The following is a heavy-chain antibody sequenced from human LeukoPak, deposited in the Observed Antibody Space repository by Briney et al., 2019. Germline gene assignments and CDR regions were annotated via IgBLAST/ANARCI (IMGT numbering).Heavy chain of an antibody. J-gene: IGHJ4*02. CDR3: ARGKGLIAAAGHSLRY. CDR2: INTNTGNP. D-gene: IGHD6-13*01. CDR1: GYTFTDYY. Sequence: GASVKVSCKASGYTFTDYYMHWVRQAPGQGLEWMGWINTNTGNPTYAQGFTGRFVFSLDTSVSTAYLQISSLKAEDTAVYYCARGKGLIAAAGHSLRYWGQGTLVTVSS. V-gene: IGHV7-4-1*02.